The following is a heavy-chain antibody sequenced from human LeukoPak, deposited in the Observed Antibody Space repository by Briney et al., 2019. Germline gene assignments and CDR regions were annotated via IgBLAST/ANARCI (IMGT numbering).Heavy chain of an antibody. CDR1: CGSISSYY. CDR2: IYYSGST. Sequence: SETLSLTCTVSCGSISSYYWSWIRQPPGKGLEWIGYIYYSGSTNYNPSLKSRVTISVDTSKNQFSLKLSSVTAADTAVYYCARDFWSALGGYSYGWALDIWGQGTMVTVSS. D-gene: IGHD5-18*01. CDR3: ARDFWSALGGYSYGWALDI. J-gene: IGHJ3*02. V-gene: IGHV4-59*01.